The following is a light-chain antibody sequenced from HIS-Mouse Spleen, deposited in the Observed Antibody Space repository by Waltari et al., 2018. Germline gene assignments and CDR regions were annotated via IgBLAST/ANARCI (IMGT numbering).Light chain of an antibody. Sequence: SYELTQPPSVSVSPGQTARNTCSGDSLPKQYAYWYRQKPGQAPGLVIYKDSERPSGIPERFSGSSSGTTVTLTISGVQAEDEADYYCQSADSSGTVVFGGGTKLTVL. CDR3: QSADSSGTVV. J-gene: IGLJ2*01. CDR2: KDS. CDR1: SLPKQY. V-gene: IGLV3-25*03.